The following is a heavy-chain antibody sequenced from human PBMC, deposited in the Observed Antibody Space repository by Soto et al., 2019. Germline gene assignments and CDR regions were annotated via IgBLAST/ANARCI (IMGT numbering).Heavy chain of an antibody. CDR1: GFTFGSYS. Sequence: PGGSLSLSCAASGFTFGSYSVNWVRQDPGKGLEWVSYIRSSSSTIYYADSVQGRFTISRDNAKNSLYLQMNSLRAEDTAVYYCARDRFDYYDSSGYWRFDPWGQGTLVTVSS. V-gene: IGHV3-48*01. J-gene: IGHJ5*02. D-gene: IGHD3-22*01. CDR3: ARDRFDYYDSSGYWRFDP. CDR2: IRSSSSTI.